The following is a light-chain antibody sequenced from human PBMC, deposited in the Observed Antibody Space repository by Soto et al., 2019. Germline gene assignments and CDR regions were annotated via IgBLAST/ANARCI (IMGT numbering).Light chain of an antibody. V-gene: IGKV1-39*01. CDR1: QSISSY. Sequence: DIQMTQSPSSLSASVGDRVTITCRASQSISSYLNWYQQKPGKAPKLLIYAASSLQSGVPSRFSDSGSGTDFTLTISSLQPEDFATYSCQQSYSTPKTFGQGTKLEIK. J-gene: IGKJ2*01. CDR2: AAS. CDR3: QQSYSTPKT.